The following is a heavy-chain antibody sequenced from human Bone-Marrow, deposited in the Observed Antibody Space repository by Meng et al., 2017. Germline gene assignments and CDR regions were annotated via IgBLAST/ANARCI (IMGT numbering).Heavy chain of an antibody. CDR1: GYNFPDYY. D-gene: IGHD6-13*01. CDR2: INPKSGDT. J-gene: IGHJ4*02. V-gene: IGHV1-2*06. Sequence: QGPSVNSGAEVKKPGASVKVSCKPSGYNFPDYYIHWVRRAPGQGLEWMGRINPKSGDTHYAQKFQARVTMTGDTSISTAYMELSGLRSDDTAMYYCARDEDISAAGKLFGDYWGQGTLVTVSS. CDR3: ARDEDISAAGKLFGDY.